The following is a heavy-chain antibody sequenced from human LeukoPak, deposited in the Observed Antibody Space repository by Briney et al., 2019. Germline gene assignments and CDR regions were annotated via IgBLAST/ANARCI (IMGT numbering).Heavy chain of an antibody. CDR3: VREEYYCSSTSCYAGDFDY. CDR1: GFTFSSYG. Sequence: GGSVRLSCAASGFTFSSYGMHWVRQAPGKGLEWVAVIWYDGSNKYYADSVKGRLTISRDNSKNTLYLQMNSLRAEDTAVYYCVREEYYCSSTSCYAGDFDYWGQGTLVTVSS. CDR2: IWYDGSNK. J-gene: IGHJ4*02. D-gene: IGHD2-2*01. V-gene: IGHV3-33*01.